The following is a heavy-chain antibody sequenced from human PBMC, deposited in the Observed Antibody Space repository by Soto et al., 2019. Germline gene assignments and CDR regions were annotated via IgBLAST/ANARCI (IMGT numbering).Heavy chain of an antibody. J-gene: IGHJ5*02. Sequence: SLTCTVSGGSISSSSYYWGWIRQPPGKGLEWIGSIYYSGSTYYNPSLKSRVTISVDTSKNQFSLKLSSVTAADTAVYYCARAHYDFWSGYYLWFDPWGQGTLVTVYS. CDR3: ARAHYDFWSGYYLWFDP. CDR1: GGSISSSSYY. D-gene: IGHD3-3*01. CDR2: IYYSGST. V-gene: IGHV4-39*01.